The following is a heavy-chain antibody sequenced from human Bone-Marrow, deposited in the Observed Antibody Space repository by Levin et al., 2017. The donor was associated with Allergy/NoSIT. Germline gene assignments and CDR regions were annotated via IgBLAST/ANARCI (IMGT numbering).Heavy chain of an antibody. D-gene: IGHD2-8*01. V-gene: IGHV4-38-2*01. CDR3: ARYAKIGFYFNC. CDR2: IHHSGIT. Sequence: SETLSLTCAVSGYSISSGYYWTWKRQTPGKGLEWIATIHHSGITYYNPSLKSRVTISVDTSKNQFSLKLNSVTAADTAVYYCARYAKIGFYFNCWGRGSLVTVSS. CDR1: GYSISSGYY. J-gene: IGHJ4*02.